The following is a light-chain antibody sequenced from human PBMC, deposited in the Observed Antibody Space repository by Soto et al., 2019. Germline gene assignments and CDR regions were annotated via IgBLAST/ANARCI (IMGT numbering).Light chain of an antibody. Sequence: DIQFTQSPSFLSASVGDRVTITCRASQGISSSLAWYQQKPGKAPKLLIYAASTLQSGVPSRFSGSGSATEFTLTISSLQPEDFATYYCQQLNGYPITFGQGTRLEIK. CDR1: QGISSS. CDR2: AAS. V-gene: IGKV1-9*01. CDR3: QQLNGYPIT. J-gene: IGKJ5*01.